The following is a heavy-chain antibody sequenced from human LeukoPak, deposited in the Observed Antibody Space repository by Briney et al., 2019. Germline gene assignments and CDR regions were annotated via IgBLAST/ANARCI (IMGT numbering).Heavy chain of an antibody. J-gene: IGHJ5*02. CDR3: ARGESWFDP. V-gene: IGHV1-69*13. CDR1: GGTFSSYA. CDR2: IIPIFGTA. Sequence: ASVKVSCKASGGTFSSYAISWVQQAPGQGLEWMGGIIPIFGTANYAQKFQGRVTITADESTSTAYMELSSLRSEDTAVYYCARGESWFDPWGQGTLVTVSS. D-gene: IGHD3-10*01.